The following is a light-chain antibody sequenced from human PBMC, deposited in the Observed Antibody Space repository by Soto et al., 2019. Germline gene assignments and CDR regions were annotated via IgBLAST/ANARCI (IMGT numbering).Light chain of an antibody. Sequence: SYELTQPPSVSVAPGETARITCGGNNIGSKSVHWYQQKPGQAPVLVIFYDSDRPSGIPERFSGSNSGNTATLTIIRVEAGDEADYYCQVWDSSGDHAGVFGTGTKVTV. CDR1: NIGSKS. CDR2: YDS. V-gene: IGLV3-21*04. J-gene: IGLJ1*01. CDR3: QVWDSSGDHAGV.